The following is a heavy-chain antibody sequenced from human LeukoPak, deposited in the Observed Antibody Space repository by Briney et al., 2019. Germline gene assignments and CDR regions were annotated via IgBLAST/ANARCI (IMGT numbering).Heavy chain of an antibody. Sequence: SETLSLTCAVYGGSFSGYYWSWIRQPPGKGLEWIGEINHSGSTNYNPSLKSRVTISVDTSKNQFSLKLSSVTAAGTAVYYCARGHGDYGYYYYYGMDVWGQGTTVTVSS. V-gene: IGHV4-34*01. J-gene: IGHJ6*02. D-gene: IGHD4-17*01. CDR3: ARGHGDYGYYYYYGMDV. CDR2: INHSGST. CDR1: GGSFSGYY.